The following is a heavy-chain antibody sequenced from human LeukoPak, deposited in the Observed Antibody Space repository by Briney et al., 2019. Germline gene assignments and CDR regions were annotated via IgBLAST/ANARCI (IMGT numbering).Heavy chain of an antibody. J-gene: IGHJ4*02. Sequence: PGGSLRLSCATSDFTFSRHWMHWVRQAPGKGLVWVSRIISDGSSISYADSVKGRFTISRDNAKNTLYLQMNSLRAEDTAVYYCARGHVAGTDRHWDYWGQGALVTVSS. CDR2: IISDGSSI. CDR1: DFTFSRHW. CDR3: ARGHVAGTDRHWDY. D-gene: IGHD6-19*01. V-gene: IGHV3-74*01.